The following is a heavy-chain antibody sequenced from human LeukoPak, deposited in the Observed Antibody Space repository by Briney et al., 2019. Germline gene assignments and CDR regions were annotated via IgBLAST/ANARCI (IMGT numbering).Heavy chain of an antibody. Sequence: GESLKISCKGSGYSFTTYWINWVRQMPGKGLEWMGIIYPGDSDTRYSPSFQGQVTISADKSISTAYLQWSSLKASDTAMYYCARTNYYYDSSGYPDYWGQGTLVTVSS. V-gene: IGHV5-51*01. CDR2: IYPGDSDT. J-gene: IGHJ4*02. CDR1: GYSFTTYW. CDR3: ARTNYYYDSSGYPDY. D-gene: IGHD3-22*01.